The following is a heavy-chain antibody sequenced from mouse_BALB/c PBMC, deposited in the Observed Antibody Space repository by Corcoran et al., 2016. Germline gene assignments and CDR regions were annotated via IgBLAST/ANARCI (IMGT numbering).Heavy chain of an antibody. CDR3: ARNHNYGLFAY. CDR1: GFDFSGYW. CDR2: INPRSRTI. V-gene: IGHV4-1*02. D-gene: IGHD1-1*01. J-gene: IGHJ3*01. Sequence: VKLLESGGGLVQPGGSLKLYCAASGFDFSGYWMSWVRQAPGKGLEWIGEINPRSRTINYTPSLKDKFIIARDNAKNTLYLQRSKVRSEDTALYYCARNHNYGLFAYWGQGTLVTVSA.